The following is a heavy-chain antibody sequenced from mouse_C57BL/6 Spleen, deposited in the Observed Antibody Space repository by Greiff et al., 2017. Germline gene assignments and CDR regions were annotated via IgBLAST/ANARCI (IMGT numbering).Heavy chain of an antibody. CDR2: INPSSGYT. J-gene: IGHJ1*03. Sequence: QVQLQQSGAELAKPGASVKLSCKASGYTFTSYWMPWVKQRPGQGLEWIGYINPSSGYTKYNQKFRDKATLTADKSSSPAYMQLSSLTYEDSAVYYCARDYSTHWYLDVWGTGTTVTVSS. D-gene: IGHD2-5*01. CDR1: GYTFTSYW. V-gene: IGHV1-7*01. CDR3: ARDYSTHWYLDV.